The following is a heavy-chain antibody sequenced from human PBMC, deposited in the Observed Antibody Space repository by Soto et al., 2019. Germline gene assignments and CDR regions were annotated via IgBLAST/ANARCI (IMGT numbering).Heavy chain of an antibody. D-gene: IGHD3-16*01. CDR1: GFTFTSSA. CDR2: IVVGSGNT. J-gene: IGHJ5*02. CDR3: ARSSGGVYGIIIEGTNWFAP. Sequence: SVRVSCKASGFTFTSSAVRWVRQARGQRLEWIGWIVVGSGNTNYAQKFQGRVTMTRDTSTSTVYMELRGLTSEDTAVYYCARSSGGVYGIIIEGTNWFAPWGQGTLVTVSS. V-gene: IGHV1-58*01.